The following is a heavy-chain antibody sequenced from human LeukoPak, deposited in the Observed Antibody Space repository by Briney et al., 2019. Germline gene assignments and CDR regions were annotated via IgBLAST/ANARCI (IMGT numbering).Heavy chain of an antibody. J-gene: IGHJ5*02. CDR3: ARATGGAAAADFDP. CDR1: GGSIISGGYY. Sequence: SQTLSLTCTVSGGSIISGGYYWSWIRQNPGKGLEWIGFIDYSGSTYCNPSLRSRVTISVDTSQNQSSLKLSSVTAADTAVYYCARATGGAAAADFDPWGQGTLVTVSS. D-gene: IGHD6-13*01. V-gene: IGHV4-31*03. CDR2: IDYSGST.